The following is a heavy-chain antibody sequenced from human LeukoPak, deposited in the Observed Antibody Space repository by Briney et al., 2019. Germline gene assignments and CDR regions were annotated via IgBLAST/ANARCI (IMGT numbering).Heavy chain of an antibody. CDR2: INWNGGST. D-gene: IGHD4-17*01. CDR3: ARGRMTTVPYYFDY. CDR1: GFTLDDYG. V-gene: IGHV3-20*04. J-gene: IGHJ4*02. Sequence: PGGSLRLSCAASGFTLDDYGMSWVRQAPGKGLEWVSGINWNGGSTGYADSVKGRFTISRDNAKNSLYLQMNSLRAEDTALYYCARGRMTTVPYYFDYWGQGTLVTVSS.